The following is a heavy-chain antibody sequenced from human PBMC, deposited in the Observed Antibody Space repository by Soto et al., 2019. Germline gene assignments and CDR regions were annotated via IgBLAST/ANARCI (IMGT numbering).Heavy chain of an antibody. CDR3: ARESYDYIWGSSGSNWFDP. CDR2: INPSGGST. V-gene: IGHV1-46*03. J-gene: IGHJ5*02. Sequence: GASVKVSCKASGYTFTSYYMHWVRQAPGQGLEWMGIINPSGGSTSYAQKFQGRVTMTGDTSTSTVYMELSSLRSEDTAVYYCARESYDYIWGSSGSNWFDPWGQGTLVTVSS. D-gene: IGHD3-16*01. CDR1: GYTFTSYY.